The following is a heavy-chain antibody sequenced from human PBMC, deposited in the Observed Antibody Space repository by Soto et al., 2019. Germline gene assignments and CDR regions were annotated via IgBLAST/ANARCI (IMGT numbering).Heavy chain of an antibody. CDR1: GYSFTSYW. D-gene: IGHD6-13*01. CDR2: IYPGDSDT. V-gene: IGHV5-51*01. CDR3: ARAAAAGKYYYGVDV. Sequence: GESLKISCKGSGYSFTSYWIGWVRQMPGKGLEWMGIIYPGDSDTRYSPSFQGQVTISADKSITTAYLQWSSLKASDTAMYYCARAAAAGKYYYGVDVWGQGTTVTVSS. J-gene: IGHJ6*02.